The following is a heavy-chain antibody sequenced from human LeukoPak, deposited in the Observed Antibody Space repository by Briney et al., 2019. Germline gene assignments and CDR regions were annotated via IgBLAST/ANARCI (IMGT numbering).Heavy chain of an antibody. CDR3: ARDLDCSSTSCYIP. Sequence: ASVKVSCKASGYTFTGYYMHWVRQAPGQGLEWMGWINPNSGGTNYAQKFQGRVTMTRDTSISTAYMELSRLRSDDTAVCYCARDLDCSSTSCYIPWGQGTLVTVSS. CDR1: GYTFTGYY. CDR2: INPNSGGT. V-gene: IGHV1-2*02. J-gene: IGHJ5*02. D-gene: IGHD2-2*02.